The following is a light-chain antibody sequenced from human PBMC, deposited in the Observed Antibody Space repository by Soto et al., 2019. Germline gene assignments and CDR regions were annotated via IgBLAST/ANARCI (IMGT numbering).Light chain of an antibody. Sequence: EIVTTQSPATLSVSPGERATLSCRASQSVSSNLAWYQQKPGQAPRLLIYDASNRATGIPARFSGSGSGTDFTLTISRLEPEDFAVYYCQQYNNWPRRTFGQGPRWIS. CDR2: DAS. CDR3: QQYNNWPRRT. CDR1: QSVSSN. J-gene: IGKJ1*01. V-gene: IGKV3D-15*01.